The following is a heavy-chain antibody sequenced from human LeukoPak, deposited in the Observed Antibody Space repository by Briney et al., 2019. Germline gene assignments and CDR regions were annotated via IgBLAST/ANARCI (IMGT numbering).Heavy chain of an antibody. Sequence: PSETLSLTCTVSGGSISSYYWSWIRQPAGKGLEWIGRIYTSGSTNYNPSLKSRVTMSVDTSNNPFSLKLSSVTAADTAVYYCAREDYYGSGSSYDYWGQGTLVTVSS. CDR3: AREDYYGSGSSYDY. V-gene: IGHV4-4*07. J-gene: IGHJ4*02. D-gene: IGHD3-10*01. CDR1: GGSISSYY. CDR2: IYTSGST.